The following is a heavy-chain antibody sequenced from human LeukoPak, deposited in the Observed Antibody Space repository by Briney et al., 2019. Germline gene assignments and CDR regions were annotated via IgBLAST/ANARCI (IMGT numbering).Heavy chain of an antibody. CDR2: IKQDGSES. J-gene: IGHJ4*02. Sequence: GVSLRLSCEASRFSMCVYWMSWLRHAPGKGREGWSNIKQDGSESNYVDSVKGRFTISTDNDKKSLYLQMNSLRAEDTAVYYCARDWGAYYHFFDYWGQGTLVTVSS. CDR3: ARDWGAYYHFFDY. D-gene: IGHD3-22*01. V-gene: IGHV3-7*01. CDR1: RFSMCVYW.